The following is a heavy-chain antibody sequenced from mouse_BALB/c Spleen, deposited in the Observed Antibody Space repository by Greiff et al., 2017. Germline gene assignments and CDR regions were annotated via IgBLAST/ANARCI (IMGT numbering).Heavy chain of an antibody. J-gene: IGHJ3*01. V-gene: IGHV5-4*02. CDR3: ARYDYDEAWFAY. D-gene: IGHD2-4*01. Sequence: EVKVEESGGGLVKPGGSLKLSCAASGFTFSDYYMYWVRQTPEKRLEWVATISDGGSYTYYPDSVKGRFTISRDNAKNNLYLQMSSLKSEDTAMYYCARYDYDEAWFAYWGQGTLVTVSA. CDR2: ISDGGSYT. CDR1: GFTFSDYY.